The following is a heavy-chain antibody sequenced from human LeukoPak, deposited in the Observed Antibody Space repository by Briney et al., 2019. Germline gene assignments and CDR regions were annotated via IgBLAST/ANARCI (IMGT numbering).Heavy chain of an antibody. V-gene: IGHV3-23*01. CDR2: ISGSGGST. Sequence: GGTLRLSCAASGFTFSSYGMSWVRQAPGKGLEWVSAISGSGGSTYYADSVKGRFTISRDNSKNTLYLQMNSLTVEDTAFYYCARYCTFRACSGTKFDSWGPGTLVTVSS. CDR1: GFTFSSYG. J-gene: IGHJ4*02. CDR3: ARYCTFRACSGTKFDS. D-gene: IGHD2-8*01.